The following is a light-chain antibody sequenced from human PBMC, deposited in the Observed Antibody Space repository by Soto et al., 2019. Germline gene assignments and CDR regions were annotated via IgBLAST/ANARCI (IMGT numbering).Light chain of an antibody. CDR2: GAS. CDR1: QSISSW. CDR3: QQYNSYDMWS. V-gene: IGKV1-5*01. J-gene: IGKJ1*01. Sequence: DIQMTQSPSTLSASVGDRVTITCRASQSISSWLAWYQQKPGKAPNLLIYGASSLESGVPSRFSGSGSVTEFTLTISSLQPDDFATYYCQQYNSYDMWSFGQGPKVELK.